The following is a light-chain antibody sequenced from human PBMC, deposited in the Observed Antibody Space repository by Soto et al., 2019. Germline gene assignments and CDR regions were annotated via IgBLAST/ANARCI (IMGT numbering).Light chain of an antibody. V-gene: IGKV3-15*01. CDR1: QSVSSN. Sequence: EIVMTQSPATLSVSPGERATLSCRASQSVSSNLAWYQQKPGQAPRLLIHGASARATGIPARFSGSGSGTEFTLTISSLQSEDSAIYYCQQYNNWRTFGQGTKLEIK. CDR3: QQYNNWRT. CDR2: GAS. J-gene: IGKJ2*02.